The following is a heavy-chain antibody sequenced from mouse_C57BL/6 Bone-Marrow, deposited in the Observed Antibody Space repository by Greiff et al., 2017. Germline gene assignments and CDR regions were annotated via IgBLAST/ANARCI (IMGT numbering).Heavy chain of an antibody. D-gene: IGHD1-1*01. J-gene: IGHJ1*03. Sequence: QVQLQQSGPELVKPGASVKLSCKASGYAFSSSWMNWVKQRPGKGLEWIGRIYPGDGDTNYNGKFKGKATLTADKSSSTAYMQLSSLTSEDSAVYFCARSDYYGSSYPYWYFDVWGTGTTVTVSS. V-gene: IGHV1-82*01. CDR1: GYAFSSSW. CDR3: ARSDYYGSSYPYWYFDV. CDR2: IYPGDGDT.